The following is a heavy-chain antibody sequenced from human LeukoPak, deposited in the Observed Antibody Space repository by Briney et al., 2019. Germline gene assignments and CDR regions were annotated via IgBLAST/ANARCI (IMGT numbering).Heavy chain of an antibody. Sequence: GGSLRLSCAASGFIFINYFMSWVRQAPGKGLEWVASIKHDGSEKYYVDSVRGRFTISRDNTMNSLYLQMSSLRAEDTAVYYCATDRGWRTSGYYLHYFEYWGQGTLVTYSS. CDR1: GFIFINYF. V-gene: IGHV3-7*01. CDR3: ATDRGWRTSGYYLHYFEY. D-gene: IGHD3-3*01. J-gene: IGHJ4*02. CDR2: IKHDGSEK.